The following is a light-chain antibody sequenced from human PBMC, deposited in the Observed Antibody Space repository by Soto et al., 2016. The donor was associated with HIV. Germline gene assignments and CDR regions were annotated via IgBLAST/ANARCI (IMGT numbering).Light chain of an antibody. CDR1: QSISTY. V-gene: IGKV1-39*01. Sequence: DIQMTQSPSSLSLSIGDRVSITCRASQSISTYLNWYQQKPGRAPKLLIYDASSLQSGVPSRFSGRGSGTDFTLTISSLQHEDLATYYCQQSSGTPRTFGQGTKVEI. J-gene: IGKJ1*01. CDR3: QQSSGTPRT. CDR2: DAS.